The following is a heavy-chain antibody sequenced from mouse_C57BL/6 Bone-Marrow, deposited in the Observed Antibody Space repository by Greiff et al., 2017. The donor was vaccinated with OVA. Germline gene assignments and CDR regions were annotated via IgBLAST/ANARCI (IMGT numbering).Heavy chain of an antibody. CDR2: IDPSDSYT. V-gene: IGHV1-69*01. Sequence: QVQLKQPGAELVMPGASVKLSCKASGYTFTSYWMHWVKQRPGQGLEWIGEIDPSDSYTNYNQKFKGKSTLTVDKSSSTAYMQLSSLTSEDSAVYYCGYGSSYDWYFDVWGTGTTVTVSS. J-gene: IGHJ1*03. CDR3: GYGSSYDWYFDV. CDR1: GYTFTSYW. D-gene: IGHD1-1*01.